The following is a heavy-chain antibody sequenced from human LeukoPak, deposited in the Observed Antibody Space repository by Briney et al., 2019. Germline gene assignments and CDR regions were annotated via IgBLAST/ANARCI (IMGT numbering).Heavy chain of an antibody. CDR1: GYTFTGYY. J-gene: IGHJ5*02. D-gene: IGHD6-13*01. CDR2: INPNSGGT. Sequence: GASVKVSCKASGYTFTGYYMHWVRQAPGQGLEWMGLINPNSGGTNYAQKFQGRVTMTRDTSISTAYMELSRPRSDDTAVYYCARARVAAAGYWFDPWGQGTLVTVSS. CDR3: ARARVAAAGYWFDP. V-gene: IGHV1-2*02.